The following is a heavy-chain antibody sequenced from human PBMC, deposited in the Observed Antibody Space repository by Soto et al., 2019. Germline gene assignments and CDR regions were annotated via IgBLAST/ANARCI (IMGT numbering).Heavy chain of an antibody. CDR2: ISGSGDST. Sequence: GGSLRLSCAASGFTFSSYAMSWVRQAPGKGLEWVSAISGSGDSTYYADSVKGRFTISRDNSKNTLYLQMNSLRAEDTALYYCANLFPQMPGGYSYGRGYYFDYWGQGALVTVSS. V-gene: IGHV3-23*01. CDR1: GFTFSSYA. CDR3: ANLFPQMPGGYSYGRGYYFDY. D-gene: IGHD5-18*01. J-gene: IGHJ4*02.